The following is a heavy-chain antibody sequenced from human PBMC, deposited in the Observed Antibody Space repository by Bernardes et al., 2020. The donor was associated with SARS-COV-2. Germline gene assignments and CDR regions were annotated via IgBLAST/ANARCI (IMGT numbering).Heavy chain of an antibody. CDR1: GFTFSSYS. CDR2: ISSSSSTI. CDR3: ARSDALRYFDWLFPIRYYYGMDV. D-gene: IGHD3-9*01. V-gene: IGHV3-48*04. Sequence: GGSLRLSCAASGFTFSSYSMNWVRQAPGKGLEWVSYISSSSSTIYYADSVKGRFTISRDNAKNSLYLQMNSLRAEDTAVYYCARSDALRYFDWLFPIRYYYGMDVWGQGTTVTVSS. J-gene: IGHJ6*02.